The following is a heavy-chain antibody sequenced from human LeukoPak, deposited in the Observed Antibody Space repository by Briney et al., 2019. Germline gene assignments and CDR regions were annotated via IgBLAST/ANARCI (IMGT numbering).Heavy chain of an antibody. D-gene: IGHD3-22*01. V-gene: IGHV3-21*01. CDR3: AREHYYDSGPY. CDR2: IIGSSNYI. J-gene: IGHJ4*02. CDR1: GFTFSTYS. Sequence: GGSLTLTCAASGFTFSTYSFNWVRQPPAKGLDWVSYIIGSSNYIHYAYSVKGRFTISRENAKNSLSLQMNSLRTEDTAVYYCAREHYYDSGPYWGQGTLVTVSS.